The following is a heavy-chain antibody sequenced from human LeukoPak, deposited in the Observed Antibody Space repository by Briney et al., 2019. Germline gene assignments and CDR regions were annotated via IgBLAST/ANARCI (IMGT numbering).Heavy chain of an antibody. Sequence: ASVTVSFKSSGYTFTCSHMHWVRQAPGQGLEWMGIIDPNGGGTSYAQRFQGRVTMTRDMSTSTVYMALSSLRSEDTAVYCCARDMRWPPNYDYYMYVWGKGNPVTVSS. CDR1: GYTFTCSH. CDR3: ARDMRWPPNYDYYMYV. D-gene: IGHD5-24*01. CDR2: IDPNGGGT. J-gene: IGHJ6*03. V-gene: IGHV1-46*01.